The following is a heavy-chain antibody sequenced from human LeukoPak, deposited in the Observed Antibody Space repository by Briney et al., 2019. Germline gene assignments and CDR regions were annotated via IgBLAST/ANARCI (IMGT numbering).Heavy chain of an antibody. D-gene: IGHD5-18*01. V-gene: IGHV3-30*18. CDR3: AKGQLWLQGVFDY. CDR2: ISYDGSNK. J-gene: IGHJ4*02. CDR1: VFTFSSYG. Sequence: PGRSLRLSCAASVFTFSSYGMHWVRQAPGKGLEWVTVISYDGSNKYYADSVKGRFTISRDNSKNTLYLQMNSLRAEDTAVYYCAKGQLWLQGVFDYWGQGTLVTVSS.